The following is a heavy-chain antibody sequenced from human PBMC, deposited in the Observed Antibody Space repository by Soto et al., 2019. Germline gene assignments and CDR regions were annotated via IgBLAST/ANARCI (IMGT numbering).Heavy chain of an antibody. Sequence: SVKVSCKASGGTFSDFTINWVRQAPGQRLEWMGGIIPIFDTANYAEKFQGRVTITADESTSTSFMEVSSLRSEDAAVYYCARNGTQTGYSYGMDVWGQGTMVTVSS. V-gene: IGHV1-69*13. J-gene: IGHJ6*02. CDR1: GGTFSDFT. CDR2: IIPIFDTA. D-gene: IGHD1-1*01. CDR3: ARNGTQTGYSYGMDV.